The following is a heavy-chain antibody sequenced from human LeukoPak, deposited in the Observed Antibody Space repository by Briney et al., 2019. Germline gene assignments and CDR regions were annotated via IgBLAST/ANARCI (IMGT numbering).Heavy chain of an antibody. D-gene: IGHD3-9*01. CDR2: IKKDGSEK. V-gene: IGHV3-7*01. J-gene: IGHJ6*03. CDR3: ARESRGYDILTGKYHRGYYSYYMDV. CDR1: GFTFSSYW. Sequence: PGGSLRLSCAASGFTFSSYWMSWVRQAPGKGLEWVANIKKDGSEKYSVDSVKGRFTISRDNAKNSLYLQMNSLRAEDTAVYYCARESRGYDILTGKYHRGYYSYYMDVWGKGTTVTVSS.